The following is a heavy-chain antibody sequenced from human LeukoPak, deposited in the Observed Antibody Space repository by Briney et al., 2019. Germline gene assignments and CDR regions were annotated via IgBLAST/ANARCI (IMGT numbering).Heavy chain of an antibody. V-gene: IGHV4-34*01. CDR1: GGSFSGYY. CDR2: INHSGST. J-gene: IGHJ4*02. D-gene: IGHD4-17*01. CDR3: ARDYGDYD. Sequence: SETLSLTCAVYGGSFSGYYWSWIRQPPGKGLEWIGEINHSGSTNYNPSLKSRVTISVDTSKNQFSLKLSSVTAADTAAYYCARDYGDYDWVQGTLVTVS.